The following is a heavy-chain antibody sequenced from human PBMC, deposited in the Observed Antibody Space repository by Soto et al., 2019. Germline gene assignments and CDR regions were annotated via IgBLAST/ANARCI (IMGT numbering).Heavy chain of an antibody. CDR2: IFYTGIT. D-gene: IGHD2-21*02. CDR3: ATYVVPTAIGMGWFDP. Sequence: QVQLQESGPGLVKPSQTLSLTCTVSGGSISSGDYYWSWIRQPPGKGLEWIGYIFYTGITFYNPSRQRRVTISVDASTNQLSLKLKSVTAADTAVYYCATYVVPTAIGMGWFDPWGQGTLVTVSS. V-gene: IGHV4-30-4*01. J-gene: IGHJ5*02. CDR1: GGSISSGDYY.